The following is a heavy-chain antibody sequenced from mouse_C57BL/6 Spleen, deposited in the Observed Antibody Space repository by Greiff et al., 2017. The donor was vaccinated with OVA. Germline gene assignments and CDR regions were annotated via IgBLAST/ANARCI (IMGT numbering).Heavy chain of an antibody. CDR3: ARGRTGTFDY. J-gene: IGHJ2*01. Sequence: EVQRVESGGGLVKPGGSLKLSCAASGFTFSDYGMHWVRQAPEKGLEWVAYISSGSSTIYYADKVKGRFTISRDNAKNTLFLQMTSLRSEDTAMYYCARGRTGTFDYWGQGTTLTVSS. D-gene: IGHD4-1*01. V-gene: IGHV5-17*01. CDR2: ISSGSSTI. CDR1: GFTFSDYG.